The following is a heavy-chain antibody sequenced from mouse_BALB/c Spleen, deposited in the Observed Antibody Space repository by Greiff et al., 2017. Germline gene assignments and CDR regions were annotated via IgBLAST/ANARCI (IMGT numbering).Heavy chain of an antibody. V-gene: IGHV5-12-2*01. Sequence: EVQGVESGGGLVQPGGSLKLSCAASGFTFSSYTMSWVRQTPEKRLEWVAYISNGGGSTYYPDTVKGRFTISRDNAKNTLYLQMSSLKSEDTAMYYCARHGDYGWFAYWGQGTLVTVSA. CDR1: GFTFSSYT. CDR3: ARHGDYGWFAY. J-gene: IGHJ3*01. D-gene: IGHD2-4*01. CDR2: ISNGGGST.